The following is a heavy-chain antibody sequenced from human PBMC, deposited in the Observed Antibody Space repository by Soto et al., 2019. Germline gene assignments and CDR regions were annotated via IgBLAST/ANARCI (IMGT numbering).Heavy chain of an antibody. V-gene: IGHV4-34*01. Sequence: LSLTCSIYSGSFSGYYWSWIRHPPVKGLEWIGEISQSGNTNYSQSLKSRVSISIDTSKKQFSLNLASVSAADTAVYYCARAPKVSGSSQTRPDFWGQGTLVTVSS. D-gene: IGHD6-6*01. J-gene: IGHJ4*02. CDR2: ISQSGNT. CDR1: SGSFSGYY. CDR3: ARAPKVSGSSQTRPDF.